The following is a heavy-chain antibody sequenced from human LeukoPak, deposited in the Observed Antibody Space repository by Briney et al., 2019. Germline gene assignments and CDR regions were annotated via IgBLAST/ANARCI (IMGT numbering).Heavy chain of an antibody. CDR2: INHSGST. J-gene: IGHJ4*02. D-gene: IGHD3-3*01. Sequence: SETLSLTCAVYGGSFSGYYWSWIRQPPGKGLEWIGEINHSGSTNYNPSLKSRVTISVDKSKNQFSLKLSSVTAADTAVYYCARTREWLFDFDYWGQGTLVTVSS. CDR1: GGSFSGYY. CDR3: ARTREWLFDFDY. V-gene: IGHV4-34*01.